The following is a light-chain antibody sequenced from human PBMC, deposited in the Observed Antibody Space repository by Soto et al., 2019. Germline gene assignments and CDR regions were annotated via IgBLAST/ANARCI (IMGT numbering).Light chain of an antibody. V-gene: IGKV2-28*01. Sequence: DIVMTQSPLSLPFTPGEPASISCRSSQSLLHSNGYNYLDWYLQKPGQSPQLLIDLASNRASGDSDRFRGSGSGTDFTLKISRVEAGDVGVYYCMQALQTPPTFGQGTKVDIK. CDR2: LAS. J-gene: IGKJ1*01. CDR1: QSLLHSNGYNY. CDR3: MQALQTPPT.